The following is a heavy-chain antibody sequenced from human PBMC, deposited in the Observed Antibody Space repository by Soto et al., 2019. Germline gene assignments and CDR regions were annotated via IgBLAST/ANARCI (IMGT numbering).Heavy chain of an antibody. CDR3: ATNDDFWSGYPPGDYYGMDV. CDR1: GGTFSSYA. CDR2: IIPIFGTA. V-gene: IGHV1-69*01. J-gene: IGHJ6*02. Sequence: QVQLVQSGAEVTKPGSSVKVSCKASGGTFSSYAISWVRQAPGQGLEWMGGIIPIFGTANYAQKFQGRVTITADESTSTAYMELSSLRSEDTAVYYCATNDDFWSGYPPGDYYGMDVWGQGTTVTVSS. D-gene: IGHD3-3*01.